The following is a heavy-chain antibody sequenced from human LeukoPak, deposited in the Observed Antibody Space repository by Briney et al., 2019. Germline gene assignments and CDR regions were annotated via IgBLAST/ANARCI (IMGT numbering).Heavy chain of an antibody. D-gene: IGHD5-18*01. Sequence: GGTLRLSCAASGFTFSSYGMSWVRQAPGKGLEWVSSLSGSGDKTYYADSVKGRFTISRDNSRNTVNLQMNSLRAEDTAVYYCAKDRDTAMALYYWGQGTLVTVSS. CDR2: LSGSGDKT. CDR1: GFTFSSYG. J-gene: IGHJ4*02. CDR3: AKDRDTAMALYY. V-gene: IGHV3-23*01.